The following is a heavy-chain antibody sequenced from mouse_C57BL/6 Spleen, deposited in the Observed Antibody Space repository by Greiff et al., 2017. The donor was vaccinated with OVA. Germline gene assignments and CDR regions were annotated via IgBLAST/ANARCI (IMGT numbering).Heavy chain of an antibody. CDR3: ARDYSNGFAY. D-gene: IGHD2-5*01. CDR1: GYSITSGYY. V-gene: IGHV3-6*01. CDR2: ISYDGSN. J-gene: IGHJ3*01. Sequence: EVQLVESGPGLVKPSQSLSLTCSVTGYSITSGYYWNWIRQFPGNKLEWMGYISYDGSNNYNPSLKNRISITRDTSKNQFFLKLNSVTTEDTATYYSARDYSNGFAYWGQGTLVTVSA.